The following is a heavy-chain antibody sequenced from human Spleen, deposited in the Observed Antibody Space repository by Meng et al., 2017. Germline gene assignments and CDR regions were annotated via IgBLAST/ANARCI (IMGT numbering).Heavy chain of an antibody. CDR1: GFTFSSYS. J-gene: IGHJ4*02. D-gene: IGHD1-26*01. CDR3: ARVGRPLGATDY. CDR2: LSPTSSYI. V-gene: IGHV3-21*01. Sequence: GESLKISCAASGFTFSSYSMNWVRQAPGKGLEWVSSLSPTSSYISYADSVKGRFTISRDNAKNSLYLQMNRLRAEDTAVYYCARVGRPLGATDYWGQGTLVTVSS.